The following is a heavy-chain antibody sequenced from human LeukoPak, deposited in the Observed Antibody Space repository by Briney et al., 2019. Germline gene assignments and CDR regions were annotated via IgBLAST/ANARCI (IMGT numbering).Heavy chain of an antibody. CDR1: GGSFKAHY. CDR3: ARANWKAFDI. D-gene: IGHD1-20*01. CDR2: INPSGGT. V-gene: IGHV4-34*01. Sequence: SETLSLTCAVYGGSFKAHYWGCFRQPPGKGLEWIGEINPSGGTNYNPSLKSRVTISIDTSKNQFSLRLNSVTAADTAVYYCARANWKAFDIWGHGTRVTVSS. J-gene: IGHJ3*02.